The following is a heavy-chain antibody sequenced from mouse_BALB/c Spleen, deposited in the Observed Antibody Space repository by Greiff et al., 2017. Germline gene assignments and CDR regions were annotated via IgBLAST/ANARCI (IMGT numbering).Heavy chain of an antibody. CDR2: IDPETGGT. J-gene: IGHJ2*01. D-gene: IGHD1-1*01. CDR3: TNPYGSSYDY. V-gene: IGHV1-15*01. Sequence: VLLQQSGAELVRPGASVTLSCKASGYTFTDYEMHWVKQTPVHGLEWIGAIDPETGGTAYNQKFKGKATLTADKSSSTAYMELRSLTSEDSAVYYCTNPYGSSYDYWGQGTTLTVSS. CDR1: GYTFTDYE.